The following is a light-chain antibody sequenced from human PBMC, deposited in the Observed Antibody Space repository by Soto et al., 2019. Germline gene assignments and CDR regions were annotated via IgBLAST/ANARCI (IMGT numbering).Light chain of an antibody. CDR2: AGS. CDR1: QTIGRY. Sequence: DIQMTQSPSSLSASGGDRVTITCRASQTIGRYLSWYQQQPGKAPKLLIYAGSNLQSGVPSRFSGTGSGTDFTLTISSLQPEDFATYYCQQSFITPHTFGQGTRVEIK. V-gene: IGKV1-39*01. J-gene: IGKJ2*01. CDR3: QQSFITPHT.